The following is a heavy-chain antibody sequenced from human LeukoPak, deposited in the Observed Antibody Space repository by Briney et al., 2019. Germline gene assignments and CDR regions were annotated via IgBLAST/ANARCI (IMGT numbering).Heavy chain of an antibody. J-gene: IGHJ5*02. D-gene: IGHD2-2*01. Sequence: SQTLSLTCTVSGGSISSGGYYWSWIRQHPGKGLEWIGYIYYSGSTYYNPSLKSRVTISVDTSKNQFSLKLSSVTAADTAVYYCARAMTSVGYCSSTSCYNWFDPWGQGTLVTVSS. V-gene: IGHV4-31*03. CDR1: GGSISSGGYY. CDR2: IYYSGST. CDR3: ARAMTSVGYCSSTSCYNWFDP.